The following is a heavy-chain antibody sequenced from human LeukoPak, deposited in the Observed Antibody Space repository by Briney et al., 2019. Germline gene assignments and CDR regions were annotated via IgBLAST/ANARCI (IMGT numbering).Heavy chain of an antibody. CDR2: ISGSGGST. V-gene: IGHV3-23*01. CDR1: GFTFSSYW. CDR3: ASTNPGIVLMVYATPFDY. J-gene: IGHJ4*02. D-gene: IGHD2-8*01. Sequence: GGSLRLSCAASGFTFSSYWMSWVRQAPGKGLEWVSAISGSGGSTYYADSVKGRFTISRDNSKNTLYLQMNSLRAEDTAVYYCASTNPGIVLMVYATPFDYWGQGTLVTVSS.